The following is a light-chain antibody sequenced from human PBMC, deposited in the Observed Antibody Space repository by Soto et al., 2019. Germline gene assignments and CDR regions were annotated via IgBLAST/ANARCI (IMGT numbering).Light chain of an antibody. V-gene: IGKV3-15*01. CDR1: QSVNSN. J-gene: IGKJ4*01. CDR2: EAS. CDR3: EQYNNWPLT. Sequence: EIVMTQSPATLSVSPGERATLSCRASQSVNSNLAWYQQKRGQAPRLLIYEASSRATGIPARFSASGSGTEFTLNISSLQSEDFAVYYCEQYNNWPLTFGGGTNVELK.